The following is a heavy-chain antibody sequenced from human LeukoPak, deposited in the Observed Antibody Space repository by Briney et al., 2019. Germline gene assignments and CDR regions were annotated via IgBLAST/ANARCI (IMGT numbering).Heavy chain of an antibody. CDR3: ASSTLPAEYYYDSSGYRIFDC. D-gene: IGHD3-22*01. CDR2: IIPIFGTA. CDR1: GGTFSSYA. J-gene: IGHJ4*02. V-gene: IGHV1-69*13. Sequence: SVKVSCKASGGTFSSYAISWVRQAPGQGLEWMGGIIPIFGTANYAQKFQGRVTITADESTSTAYMELSSLRSEDTAVYYCASSTLPAEYYYDSSGYRIFDCWGQGTLVTVSS.